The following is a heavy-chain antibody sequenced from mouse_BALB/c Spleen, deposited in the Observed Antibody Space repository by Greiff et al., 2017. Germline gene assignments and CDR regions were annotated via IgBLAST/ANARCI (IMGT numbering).Heavy chain of an antibody. Sequence: QVQLQQSGAGLVKPGASVKLSCKASGYTFTEYIIHWVKQRSGQGLEWIGWFYPGSGSIKYNEKFKDKATLTADKSSSTVYMELSRLTSEDSAVYFCARHERRGVYYGSSPYAMDYWGQGTSVTVSS. D-gene: IGHD1-1*01. CDR2: FYPGSGSI. J-gene: IGHJ4*01. CDR3: ARHERRGVYYGSSPYAMDY. V-gene: IGHV1-62-2*01. CDR1: GYTFTEYI.